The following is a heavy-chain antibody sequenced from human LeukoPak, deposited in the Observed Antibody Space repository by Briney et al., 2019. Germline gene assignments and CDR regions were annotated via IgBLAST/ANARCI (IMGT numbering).Heavy chain of an antibody. J-gene: IGHJ4*02. CDR3: AKLGLFDY. Sequence: GGSLRLSCAASGFPFRSHRMNWVRQAPGKGLEWVSSISSSSSYIYYADSVKGRFTVSRDNAKNSLYLEMNSLRVEDTAVYYCAKLGLFDYWGQGTLVIVSS. CDR1: GFPFRSHR. D-gene: IGHD7-27*01. V-gene: IGHV3-21*01. CDR2: ISSSSSYI.